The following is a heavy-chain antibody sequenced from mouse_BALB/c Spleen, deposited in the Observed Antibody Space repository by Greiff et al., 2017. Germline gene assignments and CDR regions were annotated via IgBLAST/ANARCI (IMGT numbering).Heavy chain of an antibody. CDR1: GYTFTSYW. CDR2: INPSTGYT. V-gene: IGHV1-7*01. D-gene: IGHD2-14*01. CDR3: ASYRSLAY. J-gene: IGHJ3*01. Sequence: QVQLQQSGAELAKPGASVKMSCKASGYTFTSYWMHWVKQRPGQGLEWIGYINPSTGYTEYNQKFKDKATLTADKSSSTAYMQLSSLTSEDSAVYYCASYRSLAYWGQGTLVTVSA.